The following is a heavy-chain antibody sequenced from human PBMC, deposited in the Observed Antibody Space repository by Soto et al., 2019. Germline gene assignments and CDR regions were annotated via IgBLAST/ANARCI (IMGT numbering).Heavy chain of an antibody. CDR2: ISGSGGRT. V-gene: IGHV3-23*01. CDR3: ATGMEWRGYNWNYYYYYGIDV. D-gene: IGHD1-20*01. J-gene: IGHJ6*02. CDR1: GFTFSSYA. Sequence: GGSLRLSCAASGFTFSSYAMSWVRQAPGKGLEWVSAISGSGGRTYYADSVKGRFTIPRDNSKNTLYLQMNSLRAEDTAVYYCATGMEWRGYNWNYYYYYGIDVWGQGTTVTVSS.